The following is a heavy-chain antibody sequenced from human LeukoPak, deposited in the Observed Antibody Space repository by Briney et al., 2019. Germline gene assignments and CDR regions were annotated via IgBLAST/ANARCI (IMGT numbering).Heavy chain of an antibody. Sequence: AGGSLRLSCAASGFTFSSYAMNWVRQAPGKGLEWVSAISGSGGSTYYADSVKGRFTISRDNSKNTLYLQMNSLRAEDTAVYYCATLITMIVVVIPDAFDIWGQGTMVTVSS. V-gene: IGHV3-23*01. J-gene: IGHJ3*02. CDR1: GFTFSSYA. D-gene: IGHD3-22*01. CDR2: ISGSGGST. CDR3: ATLITMIVVVIPDAFDI.